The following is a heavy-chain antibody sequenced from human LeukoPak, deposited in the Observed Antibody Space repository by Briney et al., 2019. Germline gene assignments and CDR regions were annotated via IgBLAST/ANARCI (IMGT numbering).Heavy chain of an antibody. Sequence: GGSLRLSCAASEFTVSSNYMSWVRQAPGKGLEWVSVTYSGGSTYYADSVKGRFTISRDNSKNTLYLQMNSLRAEDTAVYYCARAAVAVDWFDPWGQGTLVTVSS. CDR2: TYSGGST. D-gene: IGHD6-19*01. CDR3: ARAAVAVDWFDP. CDR1: EFTVSSNY. J-gene: IGHJ5*02. V-gene: IGHV3-66*02.